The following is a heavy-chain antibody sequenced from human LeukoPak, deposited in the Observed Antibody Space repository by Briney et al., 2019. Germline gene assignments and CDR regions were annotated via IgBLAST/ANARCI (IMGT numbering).Heavy chain of an antibody. J-gene: IGHJ3*02. CDR2: ISWNSGSI. CDR1: GFTLDDYA. Sequence: GRSLRLSCAASGFTLDDYAMHWVRQAPGKGLEWVSGISWNSGSIGYADSVKGRFTVSRDNAKNSLYLQMNSLRAEDTALYYCAKLGSNWNYSPSAFDIWGQGTMVTVSS. V-gene: IGHV3-9*01. D-gene: IGHD1-7*01. CDR3: AKLGSNWNYSPSAFDI.